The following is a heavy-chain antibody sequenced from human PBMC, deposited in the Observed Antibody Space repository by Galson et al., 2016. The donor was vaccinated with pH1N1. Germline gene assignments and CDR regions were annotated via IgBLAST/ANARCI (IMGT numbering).Heavy chain of an antibody. CDR2: INTKTGNP. J-gene: IGHJ3*02. CDR3: ARETPSPSPTVLRYFDWSRGLSALEM. CDR1: GFTFSNHG. Sequence: SVKVSCKASGFTFSNHGINWARQAPGQGLEWMGWINTKTGNPTYAQGFTGRFVFSLDTSVNTAYLQINSLKADDTAVYYCARETPSPSPTVLRYFDWSRGLSALEMWGRGTLVTVSS. V-gene: IGHV7-4-1*02. D-gene: IGHD3-9*01.